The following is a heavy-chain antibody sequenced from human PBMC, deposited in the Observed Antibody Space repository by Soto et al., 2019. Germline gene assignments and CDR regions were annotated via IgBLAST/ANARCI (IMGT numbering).Heavy chain of an antibody. V-gene: IGHV5-51*01. CDR2: IYPGDSDT. D-gene: IGHD6-19*01. CDR1: GCWSTNYR. CDR3: ARGAVAGHNWFDP. J-gene: IGHJ5*02. Sequence: SGCWSTNYRIGWVRQMPGKGLEWMGGIYPGDSDTRYSPSFQGQVTISADKSISTAYLQWSSLKASDTAMYYCARGAVAGHNWFDPWGQGTLVPVSP.